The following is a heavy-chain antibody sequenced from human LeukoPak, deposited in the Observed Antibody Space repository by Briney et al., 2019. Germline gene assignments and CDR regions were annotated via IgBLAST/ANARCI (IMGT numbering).Heavy chain of an antibody. CDR3: ARSTSVTTRGGWYFDL. Sequence: ASVKVSCKASGYTFTGYYMHCVRQAPGQGLEWMGVINPSGGSTGYAQKFQDRVTMTRDTSTSTVYMELSSLGFEDTAVYYCARSTSVTTRGGWYFDLWGRGTLVTVSS. J-gene: IGHJ2*01. V-gene: IGHV1-46*01. D-gene: IGHD4-17*01. CDR1: GYTFTGYY. CDR2: INPSGGST.